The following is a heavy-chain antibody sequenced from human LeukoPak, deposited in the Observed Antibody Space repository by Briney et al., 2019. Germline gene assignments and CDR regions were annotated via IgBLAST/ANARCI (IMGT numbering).Heavy chain of an antibody. V-gene: IGHV3-30*02. D-gene: IGHD2-2*01. CDR1: GFTLSSYG. CDR2: IRYDGSNK. CDR3: AKDRGWRCSSTSCYGRMDV. Sequence: PGGSLRLSCAASGFTLSSYGMHWVRQAPGKGLEWVAFIRYDGSNKYYADSVKGRFTISRDNSKNTLYLQMNSLRAEDTAVYYCAKDRGWRCSSTSCYGRMDVWGKGTTVTVSS. J-gene: IGHJ6*04.